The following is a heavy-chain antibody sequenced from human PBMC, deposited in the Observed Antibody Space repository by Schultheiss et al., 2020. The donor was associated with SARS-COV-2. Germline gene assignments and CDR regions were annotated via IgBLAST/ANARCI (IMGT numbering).Heavy chain of an antibody. D-gene: IGHD2-15*01. CDR1: GFTVSRNY. Sequence: GGSLRLSCAVSGFTVSRNYMSWVRQAPGKGLEWVGRIKSKTDGGTTDYAAPVKGRFTISRDDSKNTAYLQMNSLKTEDTAVYYCTRHVLDCSGGSCYSLFDYWGQGTLVTVSS. V-gene: IGHV3-15*01. J-gene: IGHJ4*02. CDR2: IKSKTDGGTT. CDR3: TRHVLDCSGGSCYSLFDY.